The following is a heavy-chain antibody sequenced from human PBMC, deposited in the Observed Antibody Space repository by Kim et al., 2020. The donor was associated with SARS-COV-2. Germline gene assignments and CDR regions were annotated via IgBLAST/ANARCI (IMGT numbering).Heavy chain of an antibody. J-gene: IGHJ5*02. D-gene: IGHD6-6*01. CDR2: ISAYNGNT. CDR3: ARGTIADRPGWFDP. Sequence: ASVKVSCKASGYTFTTYGIHWVRQAPGQGLEWMGWISAYNGNTNYAQKFQGRVTMTTDTSTTTAYMELRSLRSDDTAVYYCARGTIADRPGWFDPWGQGTLVTVSS. CDR1: GYTFTTYG. V-gene: IGHV1-18*01.